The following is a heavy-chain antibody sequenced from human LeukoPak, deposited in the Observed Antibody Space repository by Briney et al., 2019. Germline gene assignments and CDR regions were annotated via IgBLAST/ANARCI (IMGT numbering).Heavy chain of an antibody. CDR3: ARDRDYNWNPWRAFDI. CDR1: GGSISSSNW. J-gene: IGHJ3*02. D-gene: IGHD1-20*01. Sequence: SETLSLTCAVSGGSISSSNWWSWVRQPPGKGLEWIGEIYHSGSTNYNPSLKSRGTISVDKSKNQFSLKLSSVTAADTAVYYCARDRDYNWNPWRAFDIWGQGTMVTVSS. CDR2: IYHSGST. V-gene: IGHV4-4*02.